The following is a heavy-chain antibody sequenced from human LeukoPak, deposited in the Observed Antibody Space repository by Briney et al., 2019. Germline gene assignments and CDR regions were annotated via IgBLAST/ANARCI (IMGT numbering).Heavy chain of an antibody. CDR1: GFTFDDYA. CDR3: AKDHPSWAAFDI. V-gene: IGHV3-9*01. CDR2: ISWNSGSI. J-gene: IGHJ3*02. D-gene: IGHD3-16*01. Sequence: GGSLRLSCAASGFTFDDYAMHWVRQAPGKGLEWVSGISWNSGSIGYADSVKGRFTISRDNAKNSLYLQMNSLRAEDTALYYCAKDHPSWAAFDIWGQGTMVTVSS.